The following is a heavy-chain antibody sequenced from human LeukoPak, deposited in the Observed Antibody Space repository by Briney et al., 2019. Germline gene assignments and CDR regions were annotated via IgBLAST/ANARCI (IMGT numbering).Heavy chain of an antibody. J-gene: IGHJ5*02. CDR3: ARRPGWFGARNWFDP. CDR2: IYYSGST. D-gene: IGHD3-10*01. Sequence: SETLSLTCTVSGGSISSSSYYWGWIRQPPGKGLEWIGNIYYSGSTYYNPSLKSRVTISVDTSKNQFSLKLSSVTAADTAVYYCARRPGWFGARNWFDPWGQGTLVTVSS. V-gene: IGHV4-39*01. CDR1: GGSISSSSYY.